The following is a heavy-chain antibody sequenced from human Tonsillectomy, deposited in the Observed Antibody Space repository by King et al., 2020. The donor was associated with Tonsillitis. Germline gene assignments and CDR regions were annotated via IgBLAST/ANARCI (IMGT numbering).Heavy chain of an antibody. Sequence: VQLVESGGGLVQPGGSLRLSCAASGFTFSDFYMSWIRQAPGKGLEWVSHISYSGTYTNYADSVKGRFTISRDNAKDSLYLQLNSLRAEDTAIYYCARPLFGDQWLVPFDSWGQGTPVTGSS. V-gene: IGHV3-11*05. D-gene: IGHD6-19*01. CDR1: GFTFSDFY. J-gene: IGHJ4*02. CDR3: ARPLFGDQWLVPFDS. CDR2: ISYSGTYT.